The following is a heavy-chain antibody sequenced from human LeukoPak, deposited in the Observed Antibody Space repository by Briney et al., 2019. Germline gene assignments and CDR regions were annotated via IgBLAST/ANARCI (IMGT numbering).Heavy chain of an antibody. Sequence: GGSLRLSCAASGFAFRYYAMSWVRQAPGKGLEWVSTISGGGANTFYADPVKGRFTIPRDNSKNTLSLQMNSLRAEDTAVYYCAKGTFSDFGSWGQGTLVTVSS. D-gene: IGHD3-10*01. V-gene: IGHV3-23*01. CDR2: ISGGGANT. J-gene: IGHJ5*02. CDR3: AKGTFSDFGS. CDR1: GFAFRYYA.